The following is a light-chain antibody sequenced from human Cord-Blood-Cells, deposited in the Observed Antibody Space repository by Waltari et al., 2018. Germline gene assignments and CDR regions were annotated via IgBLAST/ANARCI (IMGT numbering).Light chain of an antibody. CDR2: GAS. J-gene: IGKJ5*01. V-gene: IGKV3-20*01. CDR1: PSVSSSY. CDR3: QQYGSSPPIT. Sequence: EIVLTQSPGTLSLSPGDRPTLSCRASPSVSSSYLAWYQQKPGQPPRLLIYGASSRATGIPDRFSGSGSGTDFTLTISRLEPEDFAVYYCQQYGSSPPITFGQGTRLEIK.